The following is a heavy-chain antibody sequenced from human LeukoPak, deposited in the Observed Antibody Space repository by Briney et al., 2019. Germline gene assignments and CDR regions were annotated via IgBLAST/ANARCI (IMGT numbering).Heavy chain of an antibody. Sequence: SETLSLTCAVYGGSFSGYHWSWIRQPPGKGLEWIGEINHSGSTNYNPSLKSRVTISVDTSKNQFSLKLSSVTAADTAVYYCAGFDFWSGYYDYWGQGTLVTVSS. J-gene: IGHJ4*02. D-gene: IGHD3-3*01. CDR1: GGSFSGYH. CDR2: INHSGST. V-gene: IGHV4-34*01. CDR3: AGFDFWSGYYDY.